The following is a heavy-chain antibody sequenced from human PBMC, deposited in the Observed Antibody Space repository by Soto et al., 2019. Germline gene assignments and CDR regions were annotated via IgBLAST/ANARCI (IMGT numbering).Heavy chain of an antibody. D-gene: IGHD1-26*01. J-gene: IGHJ4*01. CDR1: GFTISGCS. CDR2: ITIRTGNI. Sequence: QLVASGGGLVQPGGSLRLSCEASGFTISGCSMNWVRQAPGKGLEWLAYITIRTGNILYADSVRGRFTISADNVENSVFLQMNSLRDEDTAVYFCVRDRDLYRDMVHADLWGQGTLVTVSS. V-gene: IGHV3-48*02. CDR3: VRDRDLYRDMVHADL.